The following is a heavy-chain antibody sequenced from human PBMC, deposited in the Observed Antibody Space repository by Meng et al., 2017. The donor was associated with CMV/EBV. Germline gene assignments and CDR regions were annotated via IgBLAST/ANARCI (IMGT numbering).Heavy chain of an antibody. CDR3: TRKNWAFDY. J-gene: IGHJ4*02. CDR1: GFTFSNAW. CDR2: IRSKAYGGTT. D-gene: IGHD7-27*01. Sequence: GGSLRLSCAASGFTFSNAWMSWVRQAPGKGLEWVGFIRSKAYGGTTEYAASVKGRFTISRDDSKSIAYLQMNSLKTEDTAVYYCTRKNWAFDYWGQGTLVTVSS. V-gene: IGHV3-49*04.